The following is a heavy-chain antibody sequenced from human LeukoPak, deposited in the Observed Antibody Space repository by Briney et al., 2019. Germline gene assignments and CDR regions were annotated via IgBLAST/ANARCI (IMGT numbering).Heavy chain of an antibody. CDR3: ARGAGWWQH. CDR1: GYTFTDSY. J-gene: IGHJ1*01. CDR2: INPNRGGT. D-gene: IGHD6-19*01. V-gene: IGHV1-2*06. Sequence: ASVKVSCKASGYTFTDSYIHWVRQAPGQGLEWMGRINPNRGGTNYAQMFEGRVTMTRDTSITTAYMELTSLTSDDTAVYYCARGAGWWQHWGQGTLVTVSS.